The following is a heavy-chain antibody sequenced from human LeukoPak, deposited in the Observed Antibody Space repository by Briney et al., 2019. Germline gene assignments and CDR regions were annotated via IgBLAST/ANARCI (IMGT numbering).Heavy chain of an antibody. CDR3: ARPRLEYCSGGSCFDAFDI. Sequence: GGSLRLSCAASGFTFSDYNMRWIRQAPGKGLEWVSSISRSGSTKYYADSVKGRFTISRDNAKNSLFLQMNSLTAEDTAIYSCARPRLEYCSGGSCFDAFDIWGQGTMVTVSS. D-gene: IGHD2-15*01. J-gene: IGHJ3*02. V-gene: IGHV3-11*01. CDR2: ISRSGSTK. CDR1: GFTFSDYN.